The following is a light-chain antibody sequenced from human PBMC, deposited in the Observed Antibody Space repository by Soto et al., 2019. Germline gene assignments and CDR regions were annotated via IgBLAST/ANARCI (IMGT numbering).Light chain of an antibody. CDR3: QERRDWSQIS. J-gene: IGKJ4*01. Sequence: EIVLTQSPATLSLSPGEGATLSCRASQSVCTYLAWYQQKPGQAPRLLICDASNRATGIPARFSGSGSGTDFTLTISSLEPEDFAVYFCQERRDWSQISCGGRTKVDIK. CDR2: DAS. V-gene: IGKV3-11*01. CDR1: QSVCTY.